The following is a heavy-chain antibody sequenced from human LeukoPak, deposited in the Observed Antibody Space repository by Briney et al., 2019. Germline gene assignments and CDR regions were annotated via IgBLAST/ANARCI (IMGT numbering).Heavy chain of an antibody. CDR3: AREIAAAGLDY. V-gene: IGHV1-46*01. D-gene: IGHD6-13*01. CDR1: GYTFTGYY. Sequence: ASVKVSCKASGYTFTGYYMHWVRQAPGQGPEWMGIINPSGGSTSYAQKLQGRVTMTRDTSTSTVYMELSSLRSEDTAVYYCAREIAAAGLDYWGQGTLVTVSS. CDR2: INPSGGST. J-gene: IGHJ4*02.